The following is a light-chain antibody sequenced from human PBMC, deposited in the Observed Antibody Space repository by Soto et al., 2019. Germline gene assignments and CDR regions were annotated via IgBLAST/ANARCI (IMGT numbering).Light chain of an antibody. Sequence: DIQMTQSPSTLSASVGDRVTITCRASQSISTWLAWYQQKPGKAPNLLIYKASSLESGVPSRFSGSGSGTEFTLTISSLQPDDFATYYCQQYNSYPTFGQGTKVKIK. J-gene: IGKJ1*01. CDR1: QSISTW. V-gene: IGKV1-5*03. CDR3: QQYNSYPT. CDR2: KAS.